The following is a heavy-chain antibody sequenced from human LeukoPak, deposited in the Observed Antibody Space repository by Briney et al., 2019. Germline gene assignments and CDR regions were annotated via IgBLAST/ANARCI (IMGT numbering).Heavy chain of an antibody. V-gene: IGHV3-72*01. D-gene: IGHD5-24*01. CDR2: IRNKPTTYTT. CDR1: GFTFSDHY. CDR3: AGVVAIDGYSLGY. J-gene: IGHJ4*02. Sequence: GSLRLSCVASGFTFSDHYMDWVRQAPGKGLEWVGRIRNKPTTYTTGYATSVKGRFTISRDDSKNSLYLQMNSLKTEDTAVYYCAGVVAIDGYSLGYWGQGTLVTVSS.